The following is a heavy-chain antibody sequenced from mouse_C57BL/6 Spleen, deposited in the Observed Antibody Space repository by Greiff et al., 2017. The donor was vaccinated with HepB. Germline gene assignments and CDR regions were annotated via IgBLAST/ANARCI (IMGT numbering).Heavy chain of an antibody. Sequence: QVQLKESGAELVRPGTSVKVSCKASGYAFTNYLIEWVKQRPGQGLEWIGVINPGSGGTNYNEKFKGKATLTADKSSSTAYMQLSSLTSEDSAVYFCARSSSDGYYGDYWGQGTTLTVSS. CDR1: GYAFTNYL. D-gene: IGHD2-3*01. CDR3: ARSSSDGYYGDY. CDR2: INPGSGGT. J-gene: IGHJ2*01. V-gene: IGHV1-54*01.